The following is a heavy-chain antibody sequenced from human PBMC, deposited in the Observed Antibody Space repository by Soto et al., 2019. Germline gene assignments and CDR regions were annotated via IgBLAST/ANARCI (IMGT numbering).Heavy chain of an antibody. D-gene: IGHD6-6*01. CDR1: GGSISSGGYS. CDR2: IYHSGST. J-gene: IGHJ5*02. CDR3: ARVHLSYSSSPPNWFDP. Sequence: PSETLSLTCAVSGGSISSGGYSWSWIRQPPGKGLEWIGYIYHSGSTYYNPSLKSRVTISVDRSKNQFSLKLSSVTAADTAVYYCARVHLSYSSSPPNWFDPWGQGTLVTVSS. V-gene: IGHV4-30-2*01.